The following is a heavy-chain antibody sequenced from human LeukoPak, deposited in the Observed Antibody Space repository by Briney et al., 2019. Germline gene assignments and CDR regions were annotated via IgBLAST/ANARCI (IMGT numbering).Heavy chain of an antibody. V-gene: IGHV4-31*03. CDR2: IYYSGST. J-gene: IGHJ5*02. D-gene: IGHD3-10*01. CDR3: ARHEGHYYGSGIPLFDP. CDR1: GGSISSGGYY. Sequence: PSQTLSLTCTVSGGSISSGGYYWSWIRQHPGKGLEWIGYIYYSGSTNYNPSLKSRVTISVDTSKNQFSLKLSSVTAADTAVYYCARHEGHYYGSGIPLFDPWGQGTLVTVSS.